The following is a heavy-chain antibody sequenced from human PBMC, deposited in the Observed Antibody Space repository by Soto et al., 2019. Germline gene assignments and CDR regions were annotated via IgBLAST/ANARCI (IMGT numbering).Heavy chain of an antibody. Sequence: GGSLRLSCAASRFPFSLYAMHWVRQSPGKGLEWVAVLSYDGNNKYYADSVKGRFTVSRDNSKDTLYLQMNSLRPEGTAVYYCARDVATSGSQYFFGLDVWGPGTTVTVSS. CDR1: RFPFSLYA. CDR2: LSYDGNNK. D-gene: IGHD2-15*01. CDR3: ARDVATSGSQYFFGLDV. J-gene: IGHJ6*02. V-gene: IGHV3-30-3*01.